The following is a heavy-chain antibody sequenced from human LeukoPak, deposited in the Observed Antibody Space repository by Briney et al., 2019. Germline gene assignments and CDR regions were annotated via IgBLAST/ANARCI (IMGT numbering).Heavy chain of an antibody. D-gene: IGHD1-7*01. J-gene: IGHJ4*02. Sequence: ASVKVSCKASGYTSINYYIHWVRQAPGQGLEWMGKINPGGGSPTYAQQFQGRVTMTRDTSTSTVYMEMSSLRSEDTAVYHCARSGRELLRYFDYWGPGTLVSVSS. CDR2: INPGGGSP. CDR1: GYTSINYY. V-gene: IGHV1-46*01. CDR3: ARSGRELLRYFDY.